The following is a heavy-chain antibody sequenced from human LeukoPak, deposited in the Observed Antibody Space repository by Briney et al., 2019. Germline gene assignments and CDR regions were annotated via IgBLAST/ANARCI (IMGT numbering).Heavy chain of an antibody. CDR1: GFTFSSYE. CDR2: ISSSSSYI. Sequence: PGGSLRLSCAASGFTFSSYEMNWVRQAPGKGLEWVSSISSSSSYIYYADSVKGRFTISRDNAKNSLYLQMNSLRAEDTAVYYCARGLGDYWGQGTLVTVSS. J-gene: IGHJ4*02. CDR3: ARGLGDY. V-gene: IGHV3-21*01.